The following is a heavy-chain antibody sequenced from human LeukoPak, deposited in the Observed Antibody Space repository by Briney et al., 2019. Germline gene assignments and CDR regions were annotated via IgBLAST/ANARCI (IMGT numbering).Heavy chain of an antibody. CDR3: ARDQASSSFDY. Sequence: GASVKVSCKASGYTFTCYYIHWVRQAPGQGLEWMGWINPNSGGTNYAQKFQGRGTMTRDTSISTAYMELSRLRSDDTAVYYCARDQASSSFDYWGQGTLVTVSS. CDR2: INPNSGGT. D-gene: IGHD6-13*01. J-gene: IGHJ4*02. CDR1: GYTFTCYY. V-gene: IGHV1-2*02.